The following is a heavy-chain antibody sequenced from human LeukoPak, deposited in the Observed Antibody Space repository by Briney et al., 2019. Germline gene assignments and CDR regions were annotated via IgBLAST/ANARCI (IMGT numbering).Heavy chain of an antibody. J-gene: IGHJ6*03. CDR3: ARSSTSSPYYYYYYMDV. CDR2: IYHSGST. CDR1: GGSISSGGYY. V-gene: IGHV4-30-2*01. Sequence: PSQTLSLTCTVSGGSISSGGYYWSWIRQPPGEGLEWIGYIYHSGSTYYNPSLKSRVTISVDRSKNQFSLKLSSVTAADTAVYYCARSSTSSPYYYYYYMDVWGKGTTVTVSS. D-gene: IGHD2-2*01.